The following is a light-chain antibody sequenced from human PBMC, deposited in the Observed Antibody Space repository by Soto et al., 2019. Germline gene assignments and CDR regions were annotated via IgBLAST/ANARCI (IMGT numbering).Light chain of an antibody. CDR3: CSYAGYYTLV. CDR2: AVS. Sequence: QSVLTQPRSVSGSPGQSVTISCTGTSSDVGGYNYVSWYQQHPGKAPKLIIYAVSGQPSGVPDRFSGSKSGNTASLTISGLQADDEADYYCCSYAGYYTLVFGGGTQLTVL. CDR1: SSDVGGYNY. V-gene: IGLV2-11*01. J-gene: IGLJ2*01.